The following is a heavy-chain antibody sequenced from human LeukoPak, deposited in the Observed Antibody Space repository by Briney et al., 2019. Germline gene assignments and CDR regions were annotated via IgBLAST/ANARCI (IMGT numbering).Heavy chain of an antibody. D-gene: IGHD6-19*01. CDR2: TSGSGGST. V-gene: IGHV3-23*01. J-gene: IGHJ4*02. Sequence: GGSLRLSCAASGFTFSSYAMSWVRQAPGKGLELVSATSGSGGSTYYADSVKGRFTISRDNSKNTLYLQMNSLRAEDTAVYYCAKAKRQWLVQVDYWGQGTLVTVSS. CDR3: AKAKRQWLVQVDY. CDR1: GFTFSSYA.